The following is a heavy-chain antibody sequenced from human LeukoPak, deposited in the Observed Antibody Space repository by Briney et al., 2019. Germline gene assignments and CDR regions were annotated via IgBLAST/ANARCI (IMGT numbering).Heavy chain of an antibody. J-gene: IGHJ4*02. V-gene: IGHV4-4*07. D-gene: IGHD1-26*01. CDR2: IYTSAST. CDR3: GSGELLLDY. Sequence: SETLSLTCTVSGGSISSYYWSWIRQPSGKGLEWIGRIYTSASTNYNPSLTSRVTMSVDTSKNQFSLKLSSVTAADPAVYYCGSGELLLDYWGEGTLVTVSS. CDR1: GGSISSYY.